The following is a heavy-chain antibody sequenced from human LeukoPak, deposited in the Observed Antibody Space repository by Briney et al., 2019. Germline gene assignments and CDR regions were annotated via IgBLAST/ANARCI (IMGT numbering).Heavy chain of an antibody. CDR3: ARDNRDIVVVTAAMGVYYYYGMDV. D-gene: IGHD2-2*01. V-gene: IGHV3-7*05. Sequence: GGSLGLSCAASGFTFSRYWMNWVRQAPGKGLEWVANIKEDGSEKYYVDSVKGRFTISRDNAKNSLYLQMNSLRAEDTAVYYCARDNRDIVVVTAAMGVYYYYGMDVWGQGTTVIVSS. CDR1: GFTFSRYW. J-gene: IGHJ6*02. CDR2: IKEDGSEK.